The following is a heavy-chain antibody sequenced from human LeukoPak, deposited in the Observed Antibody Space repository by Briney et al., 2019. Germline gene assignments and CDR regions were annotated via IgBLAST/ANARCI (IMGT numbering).Heavy chain of an antibody. D-gene: IGHD3-16*01. CDR3: ARLHASRAEEFDP. CDR2: MYSGGGT. Sequence: PSETLSLTCTVPGGSISGHYWSWIRQSPGTGLEWIGYMYSGGGTNYNPSLNSRVTISVDMSKNQFSLKLTSVTAADTAIYYCARLHASRAEEFDPWGQGTLVTVSS. V-gene: IGHV4-59*11. J-gene: IGHJ5*02. CDR1: GGSISGHY.